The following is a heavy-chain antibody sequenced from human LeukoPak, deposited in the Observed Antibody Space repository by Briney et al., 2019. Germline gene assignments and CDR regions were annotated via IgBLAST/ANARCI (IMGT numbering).Heavy chain of an antibody. V-gene: IGHV1-69*01. CDR3: ARDLADPYYYDSSGYYKDSGMDV. Sequence: SVKVSCKASGGTFSSYAISWVRQAPGQGLEWMGGIIPIFGTANYAQKFQGRVTITADESTSTAYMELSSLRSEDTAVYYCARDLADPYYYDSSGYYKDSGMDVWGQGTTVTVSS. D-gene: IGHD3-22*01. CDR2: IIPIFGTA. CDR1: GGTFSSYA. J-gene: IGHJ6*02.